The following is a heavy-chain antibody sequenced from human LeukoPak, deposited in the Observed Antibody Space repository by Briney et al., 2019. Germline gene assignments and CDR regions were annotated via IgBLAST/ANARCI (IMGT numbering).Heavy chain of an antibody. CDR2: IGSSSTTI. CDR3: ARDSSGWFSTSDY. J-gene: IGHJ4*02. D-gene: IGHD6-19*01. V-gene: IGHV3-48*02. Sequence: GGSLRLSCAASGFTFSSYSMNGVRQAPGKGLEWVSYIGSSSTTIYYADSVKGRFTISRDNAKNSLFLQMNNLRDEDTAVYYCARDSSGWFSTSDYWGQGTLVTVSS. CDR1: GFTFSSYS.